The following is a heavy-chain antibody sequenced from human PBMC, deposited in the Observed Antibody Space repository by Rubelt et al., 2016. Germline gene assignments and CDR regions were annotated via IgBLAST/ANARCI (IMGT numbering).Heavy chain of an antibody. CDR2: VYYTGTT. D-gene: IGHD1-1*01. Sequence: QVQLQESGPGLVKPSETLSLTCTVSGGSISSGAHYWGWIRQRPGKEFEWMATVYYTGTTYYCPSLKSRVTISIDSSSNQSSLRLISVTATDTAIYYCARHLGRGLGGPTTLDPWGQGTLVTVSS. CDR3: ARHLGRGLGGPTTLDP. CDR1: GGSISSGAHY. J-gene: IGHJ5*02. V-gene: IGHV4-39*01.